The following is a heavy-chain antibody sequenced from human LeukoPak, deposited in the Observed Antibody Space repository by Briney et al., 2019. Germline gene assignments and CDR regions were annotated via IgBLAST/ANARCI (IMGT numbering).Heavy chain of an antibody. D-gene: IGHD1-1*01. CDR1: GGSISSSSYY. CDR3: ARRYEYNWNDAPFDY. Sequence: SETLSLTCTVSGGSISSSSYYWGWIRQPPGKGLEWIGSIYYSGSTYYNPSLKSRVTISVDTSKNQFSLKLSSVTAADTAVYYCARRYEYNWNDAPFDYWGQGTLVTVSS. J-gene: IGHJ4*02. V-gene: IGHV4-39*01. CDR2: IYYSGST.